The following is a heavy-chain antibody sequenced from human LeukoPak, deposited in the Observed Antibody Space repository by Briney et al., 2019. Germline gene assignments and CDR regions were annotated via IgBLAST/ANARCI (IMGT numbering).Heavy chain of an antibody. Sequence: GRSLRLSCAASGFTFSSYGMHWVRQAPGKGLEWVAVICYDGSNKYYADSVKGRFTISRDNSKNTLYLQMNSLRAEDTAVYYCARDQLDIVVVPAAYYYYYGMDVWGKGTTVTVSS. CDR3: ARDQLDIVVVPAAYYYYYGMDV. CDR1: GFTFSSYG. J-gene: IGHJ6*04. V-gene: IGHV3-33*01. D-gene: IGHD2-2*03. CDR2: ICYDGSNK.